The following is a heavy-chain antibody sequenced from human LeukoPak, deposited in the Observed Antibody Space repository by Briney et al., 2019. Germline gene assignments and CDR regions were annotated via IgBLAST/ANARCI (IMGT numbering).Heavy chain of an antibody. CDR3: AKEARQSYYDSSGYTFDY. J-gene: IGHJ4*02. CDR1: GFTFSSFG. Sequence: GGSLRLSCAASGFTFSSFGMSWVRQAPGKGLEWVSAISGSGGSTHYADSVMGRFTISRDNSKNTLYLQMNSLRAEDTAVYHCAKEARQSYYDSSGYTFDYWGQGTLVTVSS. D-gene: IGHD3-22*01. CDR2: ISGSGGST. V-gene: IGHV3-23*01.